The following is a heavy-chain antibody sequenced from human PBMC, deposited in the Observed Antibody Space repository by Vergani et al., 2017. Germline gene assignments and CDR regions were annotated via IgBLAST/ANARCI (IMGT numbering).Heavy chain of an antibody. CDR1: GFTFRSYG. CDR3: AKDPNVDSSGYPGDY. V-gene: IGHV3-30*02. Sequence: QVQLVESGGGVVQPGGSLRLSCAASGFTFRSYGMHWVRQAPGKGLEWVAFIRYDGSNKYYADSVKGRFTISRDNSKNTLYLQMNSLRAEDTAVYYCAKDPNVDSSGYPGDYWGQGTLVTVSS. D-gene: IGHD3-22*01. J-gene: IGHJ4*02. CDR2: IRYDGSNK.